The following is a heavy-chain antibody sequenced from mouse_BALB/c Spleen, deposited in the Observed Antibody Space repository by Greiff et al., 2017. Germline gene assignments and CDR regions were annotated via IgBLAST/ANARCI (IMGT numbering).Heavy chain of an antibody. J-gene: IGHJ4*01. CDR2: IWGDGST. CDR1: GFSLTGYG. D-gene: IGHD1-1*01. CDR3: AREALITTVVARNYYAMDY. Sequence: QVQLKESGPGLVAPSQSLSITCTVSGFSLTGYGVNWVRQPPGKGLEWLGMIWGDGSTDYNSALKSRLSISKDNSKSQVFLKMNSLQTDDTASYYCAREALITTVVARNYYAMDYWGQGTSVTVSS. V-gene: IGHV2-6-7*01.